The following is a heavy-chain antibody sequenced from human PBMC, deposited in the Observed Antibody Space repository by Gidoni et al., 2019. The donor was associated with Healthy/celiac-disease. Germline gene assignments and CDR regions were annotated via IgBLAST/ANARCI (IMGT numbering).Heavy chain of an antibody. CDR3: ASLPGATDAFDI. V-gene: IGHV1-69*01. CDR1: GGTFSSYA. CDR2: FIPIFGTA. J-gene: IGHJ3*02. D-gene: IGHD1-26*01. Sequence: QVQLVQSGAEVKKPGSSVKVSCKACGGTFSSYAISWVRQAPGQGLEWTGGFIPIFGTANYAQKFPGRVTITADESTSTAYMELSSLRSEDTAVYYCASLPGATDAFDIWGQGTMVTVSS.